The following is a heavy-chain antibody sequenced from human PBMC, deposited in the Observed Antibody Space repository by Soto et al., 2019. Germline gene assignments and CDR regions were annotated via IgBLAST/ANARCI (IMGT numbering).Heavy chain of an antibody. Sequence: GGSLRLSCAASGFTFDDYAMHWVRQAPGKGLEWVSGISWNSGSIGYADSVKGRFTISRDNAKNSLYLQMNSLRAEDTAVYYCARRLSIAAPSDDPWGQGTLVTVSS. V-gene: IGHV3-9*01. CDR1: GFTFDDYA. J-gene: IGHJ5*02. D-gene: IGHD6-6*01. CDR3: ARRLSIAAPSDDP. CDR2: ISWNSGSI.